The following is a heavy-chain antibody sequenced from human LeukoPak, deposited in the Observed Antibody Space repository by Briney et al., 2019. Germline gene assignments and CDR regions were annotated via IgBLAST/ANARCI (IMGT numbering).Heavy chain of an antibody. CDR2: IYYSGST. J-gene: IGHJ4*02. CDR3: ARQHWSRTLDY. D-gene: IGHD2-8*02. V-gene: IGHV4-59*01. CDR1: GGSISSYY. Sequence: SETLSLTCTVSGGSISSYYWSWIRQPPGKGLEWIGYIYYSGSTNYNPSPKSRVTISVDTSKNQFSLKLSSVTAADTAVYYCARQHWSRTLDYWGQGTLVTVSS.